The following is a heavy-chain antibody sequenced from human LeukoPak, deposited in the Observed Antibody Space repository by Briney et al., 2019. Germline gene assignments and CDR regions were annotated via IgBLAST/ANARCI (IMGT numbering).Heavy chain of an antibody. Sequence: PSETLSLTCTVSGGSISSYYWSWIRQPPGKGLEWIGSIYHSGSTYYNPSLKSRVTISVDTSKNQFSLKLSSVTAADTAVYYCASFTDYDILTGYFWRWGQGTLVTVSS. V-gene: IGHV4-59*08. J-gene: IGHJ4*02. CDR1: GGSISSYY. D-gene: IGHD3-9*01. CDR3: ASFTDYDILTGYFWR. CDR2: IYHSGST.